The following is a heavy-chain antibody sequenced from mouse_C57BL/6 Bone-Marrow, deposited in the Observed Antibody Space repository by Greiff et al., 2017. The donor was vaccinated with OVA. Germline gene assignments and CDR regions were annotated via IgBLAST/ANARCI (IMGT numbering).Heavy chain of an antibody. Sequence: EVHLVESGGGLVQPGGSLKLSCAASGFTFSDYYMYWVRQTPEKRLEWVAYISNGGGSTYYPDTVKGRFTISRDNAKNTLYLQMSRLKSEDAAMYYCARLYDYDADCYFDVWGTGTTVTVSS. CDR3: ARLYDYDADCYFDV. V-gene: IGHV5-12*01. J-gene: IGHJ1*03. CDR1: GFTFSDYY. D-gene: IGHD2-4*01. CDR2: ISNGGGST.